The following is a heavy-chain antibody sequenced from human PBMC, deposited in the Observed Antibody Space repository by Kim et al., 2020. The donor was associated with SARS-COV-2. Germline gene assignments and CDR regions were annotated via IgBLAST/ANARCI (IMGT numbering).Heavy chain of an antibody. J-gene: IGHJ4*02. CDR2: T. Sequence: TYYKPSLRSLVTLSVDTSKNQFSLKLSSVTAADTAVYYCSGYDILTDRDYWGQGTLVTVSS. CDR3: SGYDILTDRDY. V-gene: IGHV4-39*01. D-gene: IGHD3-9*01.